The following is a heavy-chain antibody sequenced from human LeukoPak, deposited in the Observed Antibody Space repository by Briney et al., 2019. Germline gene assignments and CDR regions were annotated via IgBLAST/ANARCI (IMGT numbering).Heavy chain of an antibody. CDR2: ISYDGTNE. Sequence: GGSLRLSCAASGFTFKTHAMHWVRQAPGKGLEWVALISYDGTNEYYEDSVQGRFTISRDNSKNTLYLQMNSLRAEDAAVYYCAKDLSQIRPRYYFASWGQGTLVTVSS. CDR1: GFTFKTHA. V-gene: IGHV3-33*06. D-gene: IGHD4-17*01. CDR3: AKDLSQIRPRYYFAS. J-gene: IGHJ4*02.